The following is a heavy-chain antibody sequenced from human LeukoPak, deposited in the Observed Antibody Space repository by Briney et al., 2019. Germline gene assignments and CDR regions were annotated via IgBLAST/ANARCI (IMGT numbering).Heavy chain of an antibody. Sequence: GASVKVSCKASGYTFTGYYMHWVRQAPGQGLEWMGRINPNSGGTNYAQKFQGRVTMTRDTSISTAYMELSRLRSDDTAVYYCARDGPYSYGLFDYWGQGTLVTVSS. CDR3: ARDGPYSYGLFDY. V-gene: IGHV1-2*06. D-gene: IGHD5-18*01. CDR2: INPNSGGT. CDR1: GYTFTGYY. J-gene: IGHJ4*02.